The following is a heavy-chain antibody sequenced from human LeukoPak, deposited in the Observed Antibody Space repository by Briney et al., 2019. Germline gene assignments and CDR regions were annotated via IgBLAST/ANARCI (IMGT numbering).Heavy chain of an antibody. J-gene: IGHJ5*02. CDR2: INPNSGGT. CDR3: ARDWGSGSYFLTNWFDP. CDR1: GYTFTGYY. D-gene: IGHD3-10*01. V-gene: IGHV1-2*02. Sequence: GASVKVSCKASGYTFTGYYMHWVRQAPGQGLEWMGWINPNSGGTNYAQKFQGRVTMTRDTSISTAYMELSRLRSDGTAVYYCARDWGSGSYFLTNWFDPWGQGTLVTVSS.